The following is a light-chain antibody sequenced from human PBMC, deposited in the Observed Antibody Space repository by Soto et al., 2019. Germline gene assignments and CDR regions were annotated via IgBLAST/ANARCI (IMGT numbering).Light chain of an antibody. V-gene: IGKV3-20*01. Sequence: EIVLTQSPGTLSLSPRERATLSCRASQSVSSNYLAWYQHKPGQAPRLLIYGASSRAPGIPDRFSGSGSGTDFTLTISRLEPEDFAVYYCQQYAASPQTFGQGTQVEVK. J-gene: IGKJ1*01. CDR1: QSVSSNY. CDR3: QQYAASPQT. CDR2: GAS.